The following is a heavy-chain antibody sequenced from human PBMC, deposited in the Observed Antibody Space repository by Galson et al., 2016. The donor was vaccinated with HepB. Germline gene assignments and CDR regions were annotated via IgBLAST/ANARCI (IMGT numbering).Heavy chain of an antibody. CDR3: AKDSAGSFDL. Sequence: SETLSLTCTVSGGPISTYYWNWIRQPPGKGLEWIGYIYYSGSTNYNPSLKSRVTLSVDTSKNQFSLKLTSVTAADTAVYYCAKDSAGSFDLWGRGALVTVSS. CDR1: GGPISTYY. J-gene: IGHJ2*01. CDR2: IYYSGST. D-gene: IGHD3-10*01. V-gene: IGHV4-59*01.